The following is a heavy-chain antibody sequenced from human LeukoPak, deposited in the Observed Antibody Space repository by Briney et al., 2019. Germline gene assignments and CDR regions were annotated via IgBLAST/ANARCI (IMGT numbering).Heavy chain of an antibody. CDR3: AREGSQGDI. J-gene: IGHJ3*02. CDR2: IYHSGST. Sequence: SETLSLTCTVSGYSISSGYYWGWIRQPPGKGLEWIGSIYHSGSTYYNPSLKSRVTISVDTSKNQFSLELSSVTAADTAVYYCAREGSQGDIWGQGTMVTVSS. D-gene: IGHD3-10*01. CDR1: GYSISSGYY. V-gene: IGHV4-38-2*02.